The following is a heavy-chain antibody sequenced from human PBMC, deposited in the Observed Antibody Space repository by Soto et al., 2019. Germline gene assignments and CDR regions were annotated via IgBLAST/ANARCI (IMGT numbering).Heavy chain of an antibody. CDR3: AHSLAASNYGDYDPINSFDY. Sequence: QITLKESGPTLVKPTQTLTLTCTFSGFSLSTSGVGVGWIRQPPGKALEWLALIYWDADKRYSPSLKSKLTLTKDTPTNQVFLIITTIDPVNTATYYCAHSLAASNYGDYDPINSFDYWGQGTLVTVSS. V-gene: IGHV2-5*02. J-gene: IGHJ4*02. CDR1: GFSLSTSGVG. D-gene: IGHD4-17*01. CDR2: IYWDADK.